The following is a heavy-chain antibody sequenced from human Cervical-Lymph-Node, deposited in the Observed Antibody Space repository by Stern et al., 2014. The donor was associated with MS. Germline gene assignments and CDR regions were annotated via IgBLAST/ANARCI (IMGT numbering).Heavy chain of an antibody. CDR1: GGTFSDFA. Sequence: QVQLVQSGAEVKKPGSSVKVSCKASGGTFSDFAISWVRQAPRQGLEWMGGIIPVFGTANYTQKFQGRVTITADESTSTVYMELNSLRSEDTAVYYCAQDSDHENTGYGMDVWGQGTTVTVSS. J-gene: IGHJ6*02. CDR3: AQDSDHENTGYGMDV. CDR2: IIPVFGTA. D-gene: IGHD1-1*01. V-gene: IGHV1-69*01.